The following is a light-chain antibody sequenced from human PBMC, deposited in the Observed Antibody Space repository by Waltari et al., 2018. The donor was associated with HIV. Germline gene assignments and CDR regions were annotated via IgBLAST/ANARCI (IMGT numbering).Light chain of an antibody. V-gene: IGKV1-5*03. Sequence: DIQMTQSPSPLSASVGDRVTITCRASQSISSWLAWYQQKPGKAPKLLIYMASTLESGVPSRFSGSGSGTEFTLTISSLQPDDFATYYCQQYNIYPVTFGQGTKVEVK. CDR2: MAS. CDR1: QSISSW. J-gene: IGKJ1*01. CDR3: QQYNIYPVT.